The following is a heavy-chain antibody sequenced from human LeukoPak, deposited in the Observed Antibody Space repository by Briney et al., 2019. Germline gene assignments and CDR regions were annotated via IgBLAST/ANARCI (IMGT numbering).Heavy chain of an antibody. D-gene: IGHD6-13*01. CDR3: FRAAAGRIDY. CDR1: GFSISSGHYW. CDR2: IYWDDDK. J-gene: IGHJ4*02. V-gene: IGHV2-5*02. Sequence: TLSLTCIVSGFSISSGHYWGWIRQPPGKALEWLALIYWDDDKRYSPSLKSRLTITKDTSKNQVVLTMTNMDTVDTATYYCFRAAAGRIDYWGQGTLVTVSS.